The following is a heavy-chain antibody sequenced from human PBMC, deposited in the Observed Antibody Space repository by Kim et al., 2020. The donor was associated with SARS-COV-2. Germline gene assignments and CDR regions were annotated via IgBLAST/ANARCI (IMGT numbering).Heavy chain of an antibody. J-gene: IGHJ4*02. CDR3: AREEADSSGWSD. Sequence: GGSLRLSCVASGFTFSNYWMTWVRQAPGKGLEWVVNIREDGGVKQYMDSVKGRFTISRDNARNSLYLEVNSLRVDDTAVYYCAREEADSSGWSDWGQEPWSPSP. CDR1: GFTFSNYW. V-gene: IGHV3-7*03. CDR2: IREDGGVK. D-gene: IGHD6-19*01.